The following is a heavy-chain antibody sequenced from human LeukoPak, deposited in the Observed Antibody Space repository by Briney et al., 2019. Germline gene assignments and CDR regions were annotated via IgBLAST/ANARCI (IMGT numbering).Heavy chain of an antibody. CDR3: ARDSRGPHDY. CDR2: INPNSGGT. J-gene: IGHJ4*02. CDR1: GYTFTAYY. Sequence: GASVKVSCKASGYTFTAYYMHWVRQAPGQGLEWMGWINPNSGGTNYVQKFQGRVTMTRDTSNSTAYMELSSLRSDDTAMYYCARDSRGPHDYWGQGTLVTVSS. D-gene: IGHD1-26*01. V-gene: IGHV1-2*02.